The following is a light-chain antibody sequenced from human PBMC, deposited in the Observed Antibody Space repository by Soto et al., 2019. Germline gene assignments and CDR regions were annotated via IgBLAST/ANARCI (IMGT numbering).Light chain of an antibody. J-gene: IGKJ1*01. CDR3: QQYGSTPVT. V-gene: IGKV3-20*01. CDR1: QSVTNNF. Sequence: ESVFTQSSDTLSFSAVEGDTLSCRASQSVTNNFLAWYQQKLGQAPRLLIYDATSRATGIPDRFSGSGSGTDFTLTINRLEPEDFAVYYCQQYGSTPVTFGEGTKVDIK. CDR2: DAT.